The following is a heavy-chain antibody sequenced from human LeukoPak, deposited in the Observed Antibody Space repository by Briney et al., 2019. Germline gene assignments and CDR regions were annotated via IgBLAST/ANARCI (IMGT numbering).Heavy chain of an antibody. CDR3: ARRSSWTNYEYFQH. J-gene: IGHJ1*01. V-gene: IGHV4-34*01. CDR2: INHSGST. D-gene: IGHD6-13*01. Sequence: SETLSLTCAVYGGSFSGYYWSWIRQPPGKGLEWIGEINHSGSTNYNPSLKSRVTISVDTSKNQFSPKLSSVTAADTAVYYCARRSSWTNYEYFQHWGQGTLVTVPS. CDR1: GGSFSGYY.